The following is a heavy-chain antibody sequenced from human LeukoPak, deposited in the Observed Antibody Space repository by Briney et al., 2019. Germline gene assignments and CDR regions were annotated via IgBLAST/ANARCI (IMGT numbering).Heavy chain of an antibody. J-gene: IGHJ4*02. Sequence: NPSETLSLTCTVSGGSINSGYWSWIRQPPGKGLEWIGYVYWSGGTNRNPSLSSRVTISVDTSKNQFSLKLNSVTAADTAVYYCARHGYNYKIDYWGQGILVTVSS. V-gene: IGHV4-59*08. CDR1: GGSINSGY. CDR3: ARHGYNYKIDY. D-gene: IGHD5-24*01. CDR2: VYWSGGT.